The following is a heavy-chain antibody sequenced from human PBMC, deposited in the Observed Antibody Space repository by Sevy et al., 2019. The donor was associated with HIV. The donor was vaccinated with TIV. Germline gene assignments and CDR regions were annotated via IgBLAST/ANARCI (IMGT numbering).Heavy chain of an antibody. CDR1: GFTFSSYA. CDR2: ISYDGSNK. D-gene: IGHD4-17*01. Sequence: GGSLRLSCAASGFTFSSYAMHWVRQAPGKGLEWVAVISYDGSNKYYADSVKGGFTISRDNYKNTLYLQMNSLRAEDTAVYYCARDPANSLDYGDYQSKLFDYWGQGTLVTVSS. J-gene: IGHJ4*02. CDR3: ARDPANSLDYGDYQSKLFDY. V-gene: IGHV3-30*04.